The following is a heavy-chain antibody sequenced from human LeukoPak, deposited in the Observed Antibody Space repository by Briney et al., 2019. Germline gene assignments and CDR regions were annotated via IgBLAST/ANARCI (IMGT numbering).Heavy chain of an antibody. CDR1: GFTFDDYA. D-gene: IGHD3-22*01. Sequence: PGRSLRLSCAASGFTFDDYAMHRVRQAPGKGLEWVSGISWNSGSIGYADSVKGRFTIFRDNAKNSLYLQMNSLRAEDTALYYCAKDMRVTMIVVPGDAFDIWGQGTMVTVSS. J-gene: IGHJ3*02. V-gene: IGHV3-9*01. CDR3: AKDMRVTMIVVPGDAFDI. CDR2: ISWNSGSI.